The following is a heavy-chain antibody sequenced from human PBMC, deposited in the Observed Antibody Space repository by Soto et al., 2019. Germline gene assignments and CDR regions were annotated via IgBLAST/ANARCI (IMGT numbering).Heavy chain of an antibody. CDR1: EFIFTKAW. CDR2: IKSKADAGTT. J-gene: IGHJ5*01. D-gene: IGHD6-25*01. V-gene: IGHV3-15*01. CDR3: TADRRAAPPKWFAS. Sequence: EVQLAESGGGLVKPGGSLRLSCAASEFIFTKAWMSWVRQAPGKGLEWVARIKSKADAGTTDYAAPVKGRFTISRDESTNAFYLEIIRLKTEETPVYSCTADRRAAPPKWFASWGSGPRVTASS.